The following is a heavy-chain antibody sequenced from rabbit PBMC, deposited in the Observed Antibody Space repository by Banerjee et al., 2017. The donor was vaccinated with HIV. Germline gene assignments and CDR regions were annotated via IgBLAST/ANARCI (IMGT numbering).Heavy chain of an antibody. CDR1: GIDFSSYG. J-gene: IGHJ4*01. Sequence: QEQLVESGGGLVQPGESPKLSCKGSGIDFSSYGISWVRQAPGKGPEWIAYIYPGFGVTNYANSVKGRFTISRDNAQNTVFLQMTSLTASDTATYFCARGDYTYAYVGDAYALNLWGQGTLVTVS. D-gene: IGHD6-1*01. CDR3: ARGDYTYAYVGDAYALNL. CDR2: IYPGFGVT. V-gene: IGHV1S47*01.